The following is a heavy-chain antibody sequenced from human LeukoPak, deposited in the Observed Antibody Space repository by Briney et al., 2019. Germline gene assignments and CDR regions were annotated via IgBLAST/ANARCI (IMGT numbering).Heavy chain of an antibody. D-gene: IGHD7-27*01. Sequence: GGSLRLSCAASGFTFSTYSMNWVRQAPGKGLEWISYISSSSNTIYYADSVKGRFAISRDNAKNSLYLRMNSLRAEDTAVYYCARGATGDRLGYLGQGSLVTVSS. V-gene: IGHV3-48*01. J-gene: IGHJ4*02. CDR2: ISSSSNTI. CDR3: ARGATGDRLGY. CDR1: GFTFSTYS.